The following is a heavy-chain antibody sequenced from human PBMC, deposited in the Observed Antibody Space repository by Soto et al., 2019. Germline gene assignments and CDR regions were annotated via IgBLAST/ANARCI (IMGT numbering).Heavy chain of an antibody. Sequence: PGGSLRLSCAASGFTFSTYGMHWVRQAPGKGLEWVAVISYDGSNKYYADSVKGRFTISRDNSKSTLYLQMNSLRAEDTAVYHCAKGQLCSTTICYFYYYGTDVWGQATTVTVSS. CDR3: AKGQLCSTTICYFYYYGTDV. J-gene: IGHJ6*02. CDR1: GFTFSTYG. D-gene: IGHD2-2*01. CDR2: ISYDGSNK. V-gene: IGHV3-30*18.